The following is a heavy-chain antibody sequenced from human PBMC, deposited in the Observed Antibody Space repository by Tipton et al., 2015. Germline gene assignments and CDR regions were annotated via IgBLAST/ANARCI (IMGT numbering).Heavy chain of an antibody. V-gene: IGHV3-23*01. Sequence: SLRLSCAASGFIFTSYAMTWVRQVPGKGLEWVSSISGTGVSTFYADSVKGRFFISRDNSMDTSYLQMNSLRSEDTALYYCAKLKTWNHDFASWGQGTLVTVSS. D-gene: IGHD1-14*01. CDR1: GFIFTSYA. CDR2: ISGTGVST. CDR3: AKLKTWNHDFAS. J-gene: IGHJ4*02.